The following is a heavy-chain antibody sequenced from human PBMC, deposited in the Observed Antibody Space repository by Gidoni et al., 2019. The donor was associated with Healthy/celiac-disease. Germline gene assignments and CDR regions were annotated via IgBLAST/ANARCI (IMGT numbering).Heavy chain of an antibody. V-gene: IGHV3-7*01. Sequence: EVQLVESGGGLVQPGGSLRTSCAASGFTFSSDWMSWVRQAPGNGLESVATRKQERIENYYVDSVKGRFTLSRDTAKNSLYLQINSLRSEDTAVYYCASPPRVGNSVSWGKGTLVTVSS. J-gene: IGHJ5*02. CDR1: GFTFSSDW. CDR2: RKQERIEN. CDR3: ASPPRVGNSVS. D-gene: IGHD4-4*01.